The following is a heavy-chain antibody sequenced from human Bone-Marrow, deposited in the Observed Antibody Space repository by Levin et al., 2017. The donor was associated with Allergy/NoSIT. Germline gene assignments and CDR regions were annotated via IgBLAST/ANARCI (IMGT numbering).Heavy chain of an antibody. V-gene: IGHV3-49*03. CDR1: GFTFGDYA. CDR3: SRVQGITGTIYPGGPDWYFDL. D-gene: IGHD1-7*01. CDR2: IRNPIFDGTA. J-gene: IGHJ2*01. Sequence: PGGSLRLSCATSGFTFGDYAMSWFRQAPGKGLEWVGFIRNPIFDGTAEYGASVNGRFIVSRDDSKGIVHLQMNTLKTEDTAMYYCSRVQGITGTIYPGGPDWYFDLWGRGTLVTVSS.